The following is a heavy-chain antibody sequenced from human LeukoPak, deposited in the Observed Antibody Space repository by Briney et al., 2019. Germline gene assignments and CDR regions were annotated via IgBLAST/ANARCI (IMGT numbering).Heavy chain of an antibody. D-gene: IGHD6-19*01. J-gene: IGHJ4*02. CDR1: GFTFSSYG. CDR2: ISYDGSNE. CDR3: AKDMLGAVAGTLDY. V-gene: IGHV3-30*18. Sequence: GRSLRLSCAASGFTFSSYGMHWVRQAPGKGLEWVAVISYDGSNEYYADSVKGRFTISRDNSKNTLYLQMNSLRAEDTAVYYCAKDMLGAVAGTLDYWGQGTLVTVSS.